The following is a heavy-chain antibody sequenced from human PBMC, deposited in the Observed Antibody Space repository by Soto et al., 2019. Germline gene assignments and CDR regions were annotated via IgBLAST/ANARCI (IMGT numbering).Heavy chain of an antibody. V-gene: IGHV3-11*01. D-gene: IGHD6-6*01. J-gene: IGHJ4*02. CDR2: IGSRGSPI. CDR3: ARVSSSSLFDY. Sequence: VHLVDSGGGLVKPGGSLRLSCAASGFTFSDYFMTWIRQAPGKGLEWVSYIGSRGSPIYYVDSVKGRFTISRDNAKDSLYLHMNSPRAEDTAVYYCARVSSSSLFDYWGQGTLVTVSS. CDR1: GFTFSDYF.